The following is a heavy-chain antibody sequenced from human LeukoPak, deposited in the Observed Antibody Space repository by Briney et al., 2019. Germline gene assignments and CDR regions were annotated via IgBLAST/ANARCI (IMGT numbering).Heavy chain of an antibody. CDR1: GGSFSGYY. CDR3: ARAMVRGVING. Sequence: SETLSLTCAVYGGSFSGYYWSWIRQPPGKGLEGIGEINHSGSTNYNPSLKSRVTISVDTSKNQFSLKLSSVTAADTAVYYCARAMVRGVINGWGQGTLVTVSS. CDR2: INHSGST. V-gene: IGHV4-34*01. J-gene: IGHJ4*02. D-gene: IGHD3-10*01.